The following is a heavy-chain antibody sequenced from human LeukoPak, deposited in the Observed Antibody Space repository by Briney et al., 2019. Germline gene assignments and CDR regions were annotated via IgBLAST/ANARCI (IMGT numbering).Heavy chain of an antibody. J-gene: IGHJ4*02. CDR1: GGSITSYY. Sequence: SETLSLTCTVSGGSITSYYWSWIRQPPGKGLEWIAYIYYSGSTKYNPSLKSRVTISVDTSKNQFSLKLSSVTAADTAVYYCASSAGVGATYFHYWGQGTLVTVSS. V-gene: IGHV4-59*01. CDR3: ASSAGVGATYFHY. CDR2: IYYSGST. D-gene: IGHD1-26*01.